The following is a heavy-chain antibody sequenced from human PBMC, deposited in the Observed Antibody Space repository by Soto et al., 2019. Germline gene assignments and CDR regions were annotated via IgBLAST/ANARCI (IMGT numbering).Heavy chain of an antibody. CDR2: IYYSGST. CDR3: ARGRLGHDFWSGYYRRAFDY. J-gene: IGHJ4*02. V-gene: IGHV4-59*01. D-gene: IGHD3-3*01. Sequence: PSETLSLTCTVSGGSISSYYWSWIRQPPGKGLEWIGYIYYSGSTNYNPSLKSRVTISVDTSKNQFSLKLSSVTAADTAVYYCARGRLGHDFWSGYYRRAFDYWGQGTLVTVSS. CDR1: GGSISSYY.